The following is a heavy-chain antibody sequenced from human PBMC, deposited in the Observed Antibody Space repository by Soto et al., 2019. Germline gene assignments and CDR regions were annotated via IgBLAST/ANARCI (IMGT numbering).Heavy chain of an antibody. V-gene: IGHV1-18*01. D-gene: IGHD3-10*01. J-gene: IGHJ6*03. Sequence: ASVKVSCKASGYTFTSYGISWVRQAPGQGLEWMGWISAYNGNTNYAQKLQGRVTMTTDTSTSTAYMELRSLRSDDTAVYYCAREDTMVRGAYYYYMDVWGKGTTVTVSS. CDR2: ISAYNGNT. CDR3: AREDTMVRGAYYYYMDV. CDR1: GYTFTSYG.